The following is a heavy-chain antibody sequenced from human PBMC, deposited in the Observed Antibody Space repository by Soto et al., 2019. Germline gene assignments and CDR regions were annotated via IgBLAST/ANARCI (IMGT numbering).Heavy chain of an antibody. CDR3: ASSGDSAGWGFDF. CDR1: GFSFSSYS. J-gene: IGHJ4*02. Sequence: EVQLVESGGGLVQPGGSLRLSCAASGFSFSSYSMNWVRQAPGKGLEWVSYINRDSKTVYYAASVKGRFSISRDNAKKSLSLQRNSLRDADTALYYCASSGDSAGWGFDFWGQGTLVTVSS. CDR2: INRDSKTV. D-gene: IGHD6-19*01. V-gene: IGHV3-48*02.